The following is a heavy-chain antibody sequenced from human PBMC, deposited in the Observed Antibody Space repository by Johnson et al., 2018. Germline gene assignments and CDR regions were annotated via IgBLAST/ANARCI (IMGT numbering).Heavy chain of an antibody. CDR1: GFTFSNFG. D-gene: IGHD6-13*01. J-gene: IGHJ3*02. CDR2: ISYDGRNK. V-gene: IGHV3-30*18. Sequence: QVQLVESGGGVVQPGRSLRLSCGASGFTFSNFGMHWVRQAPGKGLEWVADISYDGRNKNYADSVKGRFAISRDNSKNTLYVQMDSLRAEDTAVYYCAKGCSVRYSSRWSDAFDIWGPGTMVTVSS. CDR3: AKGCSVRYSSRWSDAFDI.